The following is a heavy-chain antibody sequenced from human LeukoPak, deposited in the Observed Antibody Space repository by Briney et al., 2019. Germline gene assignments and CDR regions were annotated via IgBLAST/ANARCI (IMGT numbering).Heavy chain of an antibody. J-gene: IGHJ5*02. CDR2: IYYSGST. CDR1: GGSISSYY. V-gene: IGHV4-59*01. D-gene: IGHD6-13*01. Sequence: PSETLSLTCTVSGGSISSYYWSWIRQPPGKGLEWIGYIYYSGSTNYNPSLKSRVTISVDTSKNQFSLKLSSVTAADTAVYYCAREGYSSSWFDPWGQGTLVTVSS. CDR3: AREGYSSSWFDP.